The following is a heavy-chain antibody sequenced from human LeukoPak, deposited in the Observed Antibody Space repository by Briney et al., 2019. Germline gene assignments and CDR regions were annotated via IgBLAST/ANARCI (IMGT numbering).Heavy chain of an antibody. CDR1: GFPFRNHA. V-gene: IGHV3-23*01. Sequence: GGSLRLSCAASGFPFRNHAMSWVRQSPGKGLEWVSAISNGKTYYADSVRGRFTISRDDSKNMVYLQMNSLRAEDTARYYCVREAGYCASVCLKTNWFDPWGQGTLVTVS. J-gene: IGHJ5*02. D-gene: IGHD2-15*01. CDR3: VREAGYCASVCLKTNWFDP. CDR2: ISNGKT.